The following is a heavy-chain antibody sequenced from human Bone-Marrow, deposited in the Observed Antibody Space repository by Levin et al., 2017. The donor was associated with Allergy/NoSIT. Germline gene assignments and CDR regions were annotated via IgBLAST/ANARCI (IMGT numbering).Heavy chain of an antibody. J-gene: IGHJ3*02. Sequence: SLKISCAASGFTFDDYAMHWVRQAPGKGLEWVSGISWNSGSIGYADSVKGRFTISRDNAKNSLYLQMNSLRAEDTALYYCAKDSSHTSFNAFDIWGQGTMVTVSS. D-gene: IGHD6-6*01. CDR3: AKDSSHTSFNAFDI. CDR2: ISWNSGSI. V-gene: IGHV3-9*01. CDR1: GFTFDDYA.